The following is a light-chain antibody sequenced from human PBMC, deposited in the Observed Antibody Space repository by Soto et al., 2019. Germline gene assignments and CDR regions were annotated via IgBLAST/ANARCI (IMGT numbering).Light chain of an antibody. CDR2: DAS. J-gene: IGKJ4*01. CDR1: QSVSRY. CDR3: QERRNWLT. V-gene: IGKV3-11*01. Sequence: EIVLTQSPATLSLSPGERATLSCSASQSVSRYLAWYQQKPGQARRLVLYDASNRATGIPARFSGSGSGTEVTLTISSLEPEDFAVYYCQERRNWLTFGGGPKVQIK.